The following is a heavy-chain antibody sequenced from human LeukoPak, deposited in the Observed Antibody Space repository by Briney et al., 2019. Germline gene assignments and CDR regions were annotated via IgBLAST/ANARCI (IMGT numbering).Heavy chain of an antibody. CDR1: GFTFSGFW. Sequence: PGGSLRLSCAASGFTFSGFWMHWVRQAPGKGLVWVSCISFDGSDATYADSVKGRFSISRDNAKNSLYLQMNSLRTEDMAVYYCVQDSYAISSSGSTFASWGQGTLVTVSS. CDR3: VQDSYAISSSGSTFAS. D-gene: IGHD2-2*01. V-gene: IGHV3-74*01. CDR2: ISFDGSDA. J-gene: IGHJ4*02.